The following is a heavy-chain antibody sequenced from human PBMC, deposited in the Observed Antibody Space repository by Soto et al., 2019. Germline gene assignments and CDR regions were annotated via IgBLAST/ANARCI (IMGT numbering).Heavy chain of an antibody. Sequence: EVQLLEAGGGLVQPGGSLRLSCAASGFTFNSSAMSWVRQAPGKGLEWVSTTSGSAGSTYYADSVKGRFTISRDNSKNTLYLQMNSLRADDTAVYYCAKGRYRIGWYDPYFDYWGQGTLVTVSS. CDR1: GFTFNSSA. J-gene: IGHJ4*02. CDR3: AKGRYRIGWYDPYFDY. V-gene: IGHV3-23*01. D-gene: IGHD6-19*01. CDR2: TSGSAGST.